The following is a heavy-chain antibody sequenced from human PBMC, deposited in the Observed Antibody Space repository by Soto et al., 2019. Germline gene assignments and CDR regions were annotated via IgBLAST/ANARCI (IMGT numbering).Heavy chain of an antibody. D-gene: IGHD6-13*01. CDR3: ARAHSGSWLYGMDV. CDR2: ISAYNGNT. J-gene: IGHJ6*04. Sequence: ASVKVSCKASGYTFTSYGISWVRQAPGQGLQWMGWISAYNGNTNYAQKLQGRVTMTTDTSTSTAYMELSSLRSEDTAVYYCARAHSGSWLYGMDVWAKGTPVTAS. CDR1: GYTFTSYG. V-gene: IGHV1-18*01.